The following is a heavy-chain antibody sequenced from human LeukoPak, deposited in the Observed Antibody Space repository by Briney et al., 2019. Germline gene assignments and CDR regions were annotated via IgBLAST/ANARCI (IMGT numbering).Heavy chain of an antibody. V-gene: IGHV3-13*01. CDR1: GFTFTTYD. CDR3: ARGGNSGWFDP. CDR2: IGTTGDT. Sequence: GGSLRLSCAASGFTFTTYDMHWVRQATGKGLEWVSAIGTTGDTYYPGSVKGRFTISRENAKNSLYLQMNSLRAGDTAVYYCARGGNSGWFDPWGQGTLVTVSS. J-gene: IGHJ5*02. D-gene: IGHD4-23*01.